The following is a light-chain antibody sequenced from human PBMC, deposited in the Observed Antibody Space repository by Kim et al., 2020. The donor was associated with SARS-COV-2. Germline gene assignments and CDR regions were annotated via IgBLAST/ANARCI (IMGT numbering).Light chain of an antibody. CDR3: QHSNSWPLA. V-gene: IGKV3D-15*01. Sequence: EVVMTHSPATLSLSSGERATFSCRASQSISSKLAWYQQKPGQGPRLHITDAPTRAIGIPAWFSGSGSGTEFTLTISSLQSEDFAVYYCQHSNSWPLAFGGGTKVDIK. J-gene: IGKJ4*02. CDR1: QSISSK. CDR2: DAP.